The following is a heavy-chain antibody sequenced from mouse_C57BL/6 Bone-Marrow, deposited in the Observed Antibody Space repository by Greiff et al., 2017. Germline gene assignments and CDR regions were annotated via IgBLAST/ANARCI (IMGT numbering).Heavy chain of an antibody. Sequence: EVKVEESGGGLVKPGGSLKLSCAASGFTFSSYAMSWVRQTPEKRLEWVATISDGGSYTYYPDNVKGRFTISRDNAKNNLYLQMSHLKSEDTAMYYCARDSGTVVANWYFDVWGTGTTVTVSS. CDR2: ISDGGSYT. V-gene: IGHV5-4*01. D-gene: IGHD1-1*01. CDR1: GFTFSSYA. J-gene: IGHJ1*03. CDR3: ARDSGTVVANWYFDV.